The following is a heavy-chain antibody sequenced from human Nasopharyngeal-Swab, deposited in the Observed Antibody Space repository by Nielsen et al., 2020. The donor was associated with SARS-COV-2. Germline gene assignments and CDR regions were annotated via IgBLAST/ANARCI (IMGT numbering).Heavy chain of an antibody. V-gene: IGHV4-39*01. CDR1: GGSISSSSYY. CDR2: IYYSGST. CDR3: ARQNIQLPYYYYGMDV. D-gene: IGHD5-18*01. Sequence: SETLSLTCTVSGGSISSSSYYWGWIRQPPGKGLEWIGSIYYSGSTYYNPSLKSRVTISVDTSKNQFSLKLSSVTAADTAVYYCARQNIQLPYYYYGMDVWGQGTTVTVSS. J-gene: IGHJ6*02.